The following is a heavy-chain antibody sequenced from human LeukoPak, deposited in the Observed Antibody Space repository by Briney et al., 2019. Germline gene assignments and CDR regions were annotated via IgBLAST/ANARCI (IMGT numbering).Heavy chain of an antibody. Sequence: GGSLRLSCEASGFIFSRDSMNWVRQAPGKGLEWISYISHDGGIRFYADSVRGRFTISRDNAKNSLYLQMRSLRAEDTAVYYCVRDNPRCCGVIPANIDDFWGQGTLVTVSS. J-gene: IGHJ4*02. CDR1: GFIFSRDS. CDR3: VRDNPRCCGVIPANIDDF. CDR2: ISHDGGIR. V-gene: IGHV3-48*01. D-gene: IGHD2-15*01.